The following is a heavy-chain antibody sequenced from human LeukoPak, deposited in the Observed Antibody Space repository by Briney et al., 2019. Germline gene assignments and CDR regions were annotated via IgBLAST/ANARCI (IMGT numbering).Heavy chain of an antibody. J-gene: IGHJ4*02. CDR1: GGSISTYY. D-gene: IGHD3-22*01. V-gene: IGHV4-59*08. Sequence: PSETLSLTCTVSGGSISTYYWSWIRQPPGKGLEWIGYIYYSGSTNYSPSLKSRVTISVDTSKNQFSLKLSSVTAADTAVYYCARLSYYDTSGYYYFDYWGQGSLVTVSS. CDR3: ARLSYYDTSGYYYFDY. CDR2: IYYSGST.